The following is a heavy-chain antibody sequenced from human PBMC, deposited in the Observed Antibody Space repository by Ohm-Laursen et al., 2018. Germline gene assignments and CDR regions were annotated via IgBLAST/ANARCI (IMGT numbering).Heavy chain of an antibody. CDR2: INRSGST. V-gene: IGHV4-34*01. CDR3: ARAAGSSGWYYFDY. Sequence: SDTLSLTCAVYGGSFSDYYWSWIRQPPGKGLEWIGEINRSGSTNYNPSLKSRVTISLDTSKNQFSLKLSSVTAADTAVYYCARAAGSSGWYYFDYWGQGTLVTVSS. D-gene: IGHD6-19*01. CDR1: GGSFSDYY. J-gene: IGHJ4*02.